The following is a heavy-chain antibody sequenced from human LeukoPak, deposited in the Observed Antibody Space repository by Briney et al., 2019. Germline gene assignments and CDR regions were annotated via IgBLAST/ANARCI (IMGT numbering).Heavy chain of an antibody. V-gene: IGHV4-39*07. CDR1: GGSISSSSYY. Sequence: SETLSLTCTVSGGSISSSSYYWGWIRQPPGKGLEWIGSIYYSGSTYYNPSLKSRVTISVDTSKNQFSLKLSSVTAADTAVYYCARVVSFYDFWSGYYFDYWGQGTLVTVFS. J-gene: IGHJ4*02. D-gene: IGHD3-3*01. CDR2: IYYSGST. CDR3: ARVVSFYDFWSGYYFDY.